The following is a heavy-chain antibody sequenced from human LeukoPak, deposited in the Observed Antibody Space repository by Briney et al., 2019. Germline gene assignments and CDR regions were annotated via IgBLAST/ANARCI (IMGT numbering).Heavy chain of an antibody. CDR1: GFTVRSNY. CDR3: ARCSVGDDYFDY. CDR2: ISGGGTT. Sequence: GGSLRLSCAASGFTVRSNYMSWVRQAPGKGLEWVSVISGGGTTYYADSVKGRFTISRDNSNNTLYLQMNNLRAEDTAVYYCARCSVGDDYFDYWGQGTLVTVSS. D-gene: IGHD2-21*02. J-gene: IGHJ4*02. V-gene: IGHV3-53*01.